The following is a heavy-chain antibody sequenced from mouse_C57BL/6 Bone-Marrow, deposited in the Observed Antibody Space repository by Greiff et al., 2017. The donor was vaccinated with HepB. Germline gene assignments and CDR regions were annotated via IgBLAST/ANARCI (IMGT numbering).Heavy chain of an antibody. Sequence: DVHLVESGGGLVKPGGSLKLSCAASGFTFSSYTMSWVRQTPEKRLEWVATISGGGGNTYYPDSVKGRFTISRDNAKNPLYLQMSSLRSEDTALYYCARERRTAQAFDYWGQGTTLTVSS. D-gene: IGHD3-2*02. V-gene: IGHV5-9*01. CDR1: GFTFSSYT. CDR2: ISGGGGNT. J-gene: IGHJ2*01. CDR3: ARERRTAQAFDY.